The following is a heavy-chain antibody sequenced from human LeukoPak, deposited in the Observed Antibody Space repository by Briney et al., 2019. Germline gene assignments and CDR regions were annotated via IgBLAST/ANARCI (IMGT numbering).Heavy chain of an antibody. V-gene: IGHV1-18*01. Sequence: ASVKVSCKASGYTFTSYGISWVRQAPGQGLEWMGWISAYNGNTNYAQKLQGRVTMTTDTSTSTAYMELRSLRSDDTAVYYCARDKYGSGSYSGSAVAYCGQGTLVTVS. CDR3: ARDKYGSGSYSGSAVAY. CDR2: ISAYNGNT. J-gene: IGHJ4*02. CDR1: GYTFTSYG. D-gene: IGHD3-10*01.